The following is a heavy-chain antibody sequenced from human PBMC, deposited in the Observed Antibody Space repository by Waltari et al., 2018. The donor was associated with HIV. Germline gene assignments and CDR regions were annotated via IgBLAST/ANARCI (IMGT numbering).Heavy chain of an antibody. CDR2: ITSSSSNT. J-gene: IGHJ4*02. V-gene: IGHV3-23*01. D-gene: IGHD1-26*01. CDR3: ARDNSGTY. CDR1: GFTFSTRA. Sequence: EVQLLESGGRLVQPGESLRLSCAASGFTFSTRAMSWIRQAPGKGLEWVSSITSSSSNTYYADSVKGRFTISRDNSKNTLFLQMNSLRAEDTAIYYCARDNSGTYYGQGTLVTV.